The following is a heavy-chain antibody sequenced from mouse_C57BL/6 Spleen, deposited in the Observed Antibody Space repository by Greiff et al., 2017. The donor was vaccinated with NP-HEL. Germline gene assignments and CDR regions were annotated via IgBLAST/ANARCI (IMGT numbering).Heavy chain of an antibody. CDR2: INYDGSST. J-gene: IGHJ1*03. CDR3: ARGGNHWYFDV. D-gene: IGHD2-1*01. Sequence: EVQVVESEGGLVQPGSSMKLSCTASGFTFSDYYMAWVRQVPEKGLEWVANINYDGSSTYYLDSLKSRFIISRDNAKNILYLQMSSLKSEDTSTYDCARGGNHWYFDVWGTGTTVTVSS. V-gene: IGHV5-16*01. CDR1: GFTFSDYY.